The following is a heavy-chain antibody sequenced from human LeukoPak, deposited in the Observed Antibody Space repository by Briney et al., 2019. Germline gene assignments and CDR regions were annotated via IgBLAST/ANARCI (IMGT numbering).Heavy chain of an antibody. CDR1: GGSITSGGYS. D-gene: IGHD6-13*01. CDR3: ARVVAAAGNNWFDP. CDR2: MHDSGST. V-gene: IGHV4-30-4*07. Sequence: PSETLSLTCAVSGGSITSGGYSWSWIRQTPGKGLEWIAYMHDSGSTYYNPSLKSRIIISLDTSKNQVSLKLRSVTAADTAVYYCARVVAAAGNNWFDPWGQETLVTVSS. J-gene: IGHJ5*02.